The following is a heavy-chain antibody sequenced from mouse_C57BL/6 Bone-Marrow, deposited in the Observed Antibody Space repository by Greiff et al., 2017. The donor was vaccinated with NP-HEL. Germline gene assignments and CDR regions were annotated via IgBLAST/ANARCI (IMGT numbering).Heavy chain of an antibody. J-gene: IGHJ1*03. CDR2: ISDGGSYT. V-gene: IGHV5-4*01. CDR1: GFTFSSYA. CDR3: ARDRRDYYGSRDWYFDV. Sequence: EVQVVESGGGLVKPGGSLKLSCAASGFTFSSYAMSWVRQTPEKRLEWVATISDGGSYTYYPDNVKGRFTISRDNAKNNLYLQMSHLKSEDTAMYYCARDRRDYYGSRDWYFDVWGTGTTVTVSS. D-gene: IGHD1-1*01.